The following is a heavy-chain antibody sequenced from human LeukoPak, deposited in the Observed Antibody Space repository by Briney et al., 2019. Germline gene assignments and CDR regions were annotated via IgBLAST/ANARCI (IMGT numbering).Heavy chain of an antibody. CDR2: INPNSGGT. D-gene: IGHD3-10*01. V-gene: IGHV1-2*02. CDR1: GYTFTGYY. J-gene: IGHJ5*02. Sequence: ASVKVSCKASGYTFTGYYMHWVRQAPGQGLEWMGWINPNSGGTYYAQKFQGRVTMTRDTSISTAYMELSRLRSDDTAVYYCAREMGSGSYYNGGFDPWGQGTLVTVSS. CDR3: AREMGSGSYYNGGFDP.